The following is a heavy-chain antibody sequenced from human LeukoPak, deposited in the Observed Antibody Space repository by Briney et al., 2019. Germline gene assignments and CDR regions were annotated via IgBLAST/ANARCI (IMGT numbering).Heavy chain of an antibody. CDR3: AKGAYDYIEIGYFDS. CDR2: LIGSSGST. J-gene: IGHJ4*02. V-gene: IGHV3-23*01. Sequence: GSLQLSCAASGFTSTNYAMNWGRQAPGKGLEGVSVLIGSSGSTYYAASVKGRFTISRDNSKNTVFLQMNSLRAEDTAIYYCAKGAYDYIEIGYFDSWGQGTLVTVSS. D-gene: IGHD5-12*01. CDR1: GFTSTNYA.